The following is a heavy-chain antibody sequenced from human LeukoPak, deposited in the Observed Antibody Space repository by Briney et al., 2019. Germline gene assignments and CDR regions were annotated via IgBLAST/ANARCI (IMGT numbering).Heavy chain of an antibody. Sequence: ASVKVSCKASGYTFTGYYMHWVRQAPGQGLEWMGWINPNSGGTNYAQKFQGWVTKTRDTSISTAYMELSRLRSDDTAVYYCARDSGSGWYRFDYWGQGTLVTVSS. J-gene: IGHJ4*02. CDR2: INPNSGGT. CDR1: GYTFTGYY. CDR3: ARDSGSGWYRFDY. V-gene: IGHV1-2*04. D-gene: IGHD6-19*01.